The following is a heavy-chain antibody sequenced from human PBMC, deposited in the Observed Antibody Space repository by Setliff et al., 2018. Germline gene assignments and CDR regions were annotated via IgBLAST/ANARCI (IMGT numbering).Heavy chain of an antibody. Sequence: ASVKVSCKASGYTFTNYGINWVRQAPGRRLEWVGWISAYNGDTNYAQKFQGRVTMTTDRSTSTAYMELRSLKSDDTAVYYCARCLPFLSGYERGAFDYWGQGTLVTVSS. V-gene: IGHV1-18*01. J-gene: IGHJ4*02. CDR3: ARCLPFLSGYERGAFDY. D-gene: IGHD5-12*01. CDR1: GYTFTNYG. CDR2: ISAYNGDT.